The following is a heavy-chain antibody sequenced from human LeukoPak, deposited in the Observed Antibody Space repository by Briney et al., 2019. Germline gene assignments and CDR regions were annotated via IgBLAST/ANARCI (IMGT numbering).Heavy chain of an antibody. D-gene: IGHD3-10*01. J-gene: IGHJ4*02. CDR2: IYYSGST. CDR1: GGSISSGGYY. CDR3: ARGAYYDSGSYSKGPYYFDY. V-gene: IGHV4-31*03. Sequence: SQTLSLTCTVSGGSISSGGYYWSWIRQHPGKGLEWIGYIYYSGSTYYNPSLKSRVTISVDTSKNQFSLKLSSVTAADTAVYYCARGAYYDSGSYSKGPYYFDYWGQGTLVTVSS.